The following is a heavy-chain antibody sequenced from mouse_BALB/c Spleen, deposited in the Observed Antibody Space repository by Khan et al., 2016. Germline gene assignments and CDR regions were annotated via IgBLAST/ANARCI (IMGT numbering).Heavy chain of an antibody. CDR2: VIPSNAYT. J-gene: IGHJ2*01. Sequence: QVQLQQSGAELARPGASVKMSCKASGYTFTSYTMHWVKQGPGQGLEWIGYVIPSNAYTNYNQKFKDKATLTADKSSSTAHMQLSSLTSEDSAVYYCAREGWLRGYFDYWGQGTTLTVSS. CDR1: GYTFTSYT. CDR3: AREGWLRGYFDY. D-gene: IGHD2-2*01. V-gene: IGHV1-4*01.